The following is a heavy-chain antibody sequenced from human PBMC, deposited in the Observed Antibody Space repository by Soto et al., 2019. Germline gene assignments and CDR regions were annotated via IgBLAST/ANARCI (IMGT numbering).Heavy chain of an antibody. J-gene: IGHJ5*02. Sequence: QVQLQQWGAGLLKPSETLSLTCAVYGGSFSGYQWSWIRQPPGKGLEWIGEISHGGSTNYDPSLKRXXTXSXXTSKNQFSLKVNSVTAADTAVYYCARRLVNRPVDPWGQGSLVTVSS. V-gene: IGHV4-34*01. CDR3: ARRLVNRPVDP. CDR1: GGSFSGYQ. CDR2: ISHGGST. D-gene: IGHD2-15*01.